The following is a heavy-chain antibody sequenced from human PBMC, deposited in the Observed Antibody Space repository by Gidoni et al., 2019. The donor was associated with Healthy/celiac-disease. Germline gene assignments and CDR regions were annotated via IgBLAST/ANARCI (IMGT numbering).Heavy chain of an antibody. Sequence: EVQLLESGGGLVQPGGSLRLSCAASGFPFSSYAMSWVRQAPGKGLEWVSAISGSGGSTYYADSVKGRFTISRDNSKNTLYLQMNSLRAEDTAVYYCAKRIEMVDYYDSSGYYGTTYYFDYWGQGTLVTVSS. CDR2: ISGSGGST. V-gene: IGHV3-23*01. CDR1: GFPFSSYA. CDR3: AKRIEMVDYYDSSGYYGTTYYFDY. D-gene: IGHD3-22*01. J-gene: IGHJ4*02.